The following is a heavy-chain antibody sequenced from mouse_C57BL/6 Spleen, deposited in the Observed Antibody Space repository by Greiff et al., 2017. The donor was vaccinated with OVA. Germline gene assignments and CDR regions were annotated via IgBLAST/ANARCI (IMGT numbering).Heavy chain of an antibody. V-gene: IGHV5-12*01. Sequence: EVKLMESGGGLVQPGGSLKLSCAASGFTFSDYYMYWVRQTPEKRLEWVAYISNGGGSTYYPDTVKGRFTISRDNAKNTLYLQMSRLKSEDTAMYYCARQAGDYFDYWGQGTTLTVSS. CDR1: GFTFSDYY. J-gene: IGHJ2*01. CDR3: ARQAGDYFDY. D-gene: IGHD1-1*02. CDR2: ISNGGGST.